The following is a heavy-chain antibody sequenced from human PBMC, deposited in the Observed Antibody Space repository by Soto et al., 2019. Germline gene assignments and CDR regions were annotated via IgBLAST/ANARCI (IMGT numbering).Heavy chain of an antibody. CDR1: GCAPCGSW. V-gene: IGHV3-7*03. CDR3: ARWESGNWYLGI. Sequence: GGSLRRSCALDGCAPCGSWITWVRPAGGQGLARVSSRDPDGTLKYYVHSVRVRFAISRDNGEKSLFLQMSSLRVEDTAVYYCARWESGNWYLGIWGQGNLGTGSS. CDR2: RDPDGTLK. D-gene: IGHD6-13*01. J-gene: IGHJ4*02.